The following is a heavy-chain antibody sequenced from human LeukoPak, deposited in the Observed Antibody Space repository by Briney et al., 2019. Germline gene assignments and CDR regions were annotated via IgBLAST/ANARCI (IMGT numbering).Heavy chain of an antibody. CDR2: IYYSGST. V-gene: IGHV4-39*01. CDR3: ARRGYDSSGYYHAF. CDR1: GGSISSSSYY. D-gene: IGHD3-22*01. J-gene: IGHJ4*02. Sequence: SETLSLTCTVSGGSISSSSYYWGWVRQPPGKGLEWIGSIYYSGSTYYNPSLKSRVTISVDTSKNQFSLKLSSVTAADTAVYYCARRGYDSSGYYHAFWGQGTLVTVSS.